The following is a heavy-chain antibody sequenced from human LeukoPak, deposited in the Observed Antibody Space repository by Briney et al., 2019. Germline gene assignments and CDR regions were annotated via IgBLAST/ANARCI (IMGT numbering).Heavy chain of an antibody. V-gene: IGHV3-7*01. J-gene: IGHJ4*02. CDR1: GFTSSSYW. D-gene: IGHD3-10*01. CDR3: ARDARGSDY. CDR2: IKQDGSEK. Sequence: GGSLRLSCAVSGFTSSSYWMSWVRQAPGKGLEWVANIKQDGSEKYYVDSVKGRFTIPRDNSKNTLYLQMNSLRAEDTAVYYCARDARGSDYWGQGTLVTVSS.